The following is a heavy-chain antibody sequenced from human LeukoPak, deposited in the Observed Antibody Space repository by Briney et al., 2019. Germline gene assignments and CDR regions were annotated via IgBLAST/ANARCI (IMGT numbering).Heavy chain of an antibody. CDR1: GFTFSDYY. D-gene: IGHD2-2*01. CDR2: ISPSGTTI. CDR3: ARTSSPYDY. V-gene: IGHV3-11*01. Sequence: GGSLRLSCAASGFTFSDYYMRWLRQAPGKGLECVSYISPSGTTIYYTDSVKGRFTISRDNAKNSLSLQMNSLRVEDTAVYYCARTSSPYDYWGHGTLVTVSS. J-gene: IGHJ4*01.